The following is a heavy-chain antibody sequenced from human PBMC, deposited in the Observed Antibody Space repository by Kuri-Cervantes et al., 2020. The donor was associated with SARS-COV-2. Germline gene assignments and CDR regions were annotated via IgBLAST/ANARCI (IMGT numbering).Heavy chain of an antibody. Sequence: GESLKISCAASGFTFSSYAMHWVRQAPGKGLEWMAVISYDGSNKYYADSVKGRFTISRDNSKNTLYLQMDSLRAEDTAVYYCARDHDITMVQGVYFDYWCQGTLVTSPQ. D-gene: IGHD3-10*01. CDR1: GFTFSSYA. CDR3: ARDHDITMVQGVYFDY. V-gene: IGHV3-30-3*01. J-gene: IGHJ4*02. CDR2: ISYDGSNK.